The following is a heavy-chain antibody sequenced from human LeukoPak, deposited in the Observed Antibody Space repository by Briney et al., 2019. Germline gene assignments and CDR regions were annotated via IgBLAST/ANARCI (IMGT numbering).Heavy chain of an antibody. J-gene: IGHJ4*02. CDR3: ARVHGSAMVFDY. CDR1: GGSISTYNW. V-gene: IGHV4-4*02. Sequence: QPSETLSLTCAVSGGSISTYNWWSWVRQPPGKGLEWIGEIYHSGSTNYNPSLKSRVTISVDKSKNQFPLKLSSVTAADTAVYYCARVHGSAMVFDYWGQGTLVTVSS. D-gene: IGHD5-18*01. CDR2: IYHSGST.